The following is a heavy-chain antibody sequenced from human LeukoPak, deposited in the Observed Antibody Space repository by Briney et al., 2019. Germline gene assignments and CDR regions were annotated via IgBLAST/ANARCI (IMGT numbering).Heavy chain of an antibody. CDR3: AKDLNDHLGCSGGSCLPHYGMDV. CDR2: ISWNSGSI. Sequence: PGGSLRLSCAASGFTFSNAWMSWVRQAPGKGLEWVSGISWNSGSIGYADSVKGRFTIFRDNAKNSLYLQMNSLRAEDTALYYCAKDLNDHLGCSGGSCLPHYGMDVWGQGTTVTVSS. V-gene: IGHV3-9*01. CDR1: GFTFSNAW. D-gene: IGHD2-15*01. J-gene: IGHJ6*02.